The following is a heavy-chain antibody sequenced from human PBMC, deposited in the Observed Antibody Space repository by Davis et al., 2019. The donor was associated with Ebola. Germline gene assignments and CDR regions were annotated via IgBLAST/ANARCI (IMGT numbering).Heavy chain of an antibody. Sequence: MPSETLSLTCTVSGGSISSGGYYWSWIRQHPGKGLEWIGYIYYSGSTNYNPSLKSRVTISVDTSKNQFSLKLSSVTAADTAVYYCARGRRQLVTRHPGFDFWGQGTLVTVSS. CDR2: IYYSGST. V-gene: IGHV4-61*08. D-gene: IGHD1-1*01. CDR1: GGSISSGGYY. J-gene: IGHJ4*02. CDR3: ARGRRQLVTRHPGFDF.